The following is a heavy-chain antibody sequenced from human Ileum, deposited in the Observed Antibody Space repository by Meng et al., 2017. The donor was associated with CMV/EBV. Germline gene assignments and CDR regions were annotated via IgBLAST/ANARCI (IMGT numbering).Heavy chain of an antibody. CDR1: GFTFSRYA. Sequence: LSCAASGFTFSRYAMHWVRQAPGKGLEYVSAISSNGASAYYADSVKGRFSISRDDSKNTLYLQMGSLRAEDMAVYYCARYWRGLYDYWGQGTLVTVSS. D-gene: IGHD2-8*02. CDR2: ISSNGASA. J-gene: IGHJ4*02. CDR3: ARYWRGLYDY. V-gene: IGHV3-64*02.